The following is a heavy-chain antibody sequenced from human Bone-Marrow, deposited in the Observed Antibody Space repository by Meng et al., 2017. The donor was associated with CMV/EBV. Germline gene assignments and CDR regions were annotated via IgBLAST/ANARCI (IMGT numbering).Heavy chain of an antibody. Sequence: CVASGFPCITSNINGVLVSPGRGLEWVSSINSRGDYIYYRDSVKGRFTVSRDNTKNSLYLQMNSLKDEDTAIYYCARSSRAGGYFDYWGQGTLVTVSS. CDR2: INSRGDYI. D-gene: IGHD6-13*01. V-gene: IGHV3-21*01. J-gene: IGHJ4*02. CDR3: ARSSRAGGYFDY. CDR1: GFPCITSN.